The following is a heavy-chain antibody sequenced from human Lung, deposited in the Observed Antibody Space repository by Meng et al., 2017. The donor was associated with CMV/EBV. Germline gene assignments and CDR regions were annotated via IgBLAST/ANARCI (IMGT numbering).Heavy chain of an antibody. D-gene: IGHD1-7*01. CDR1: GGTVSSYA. CDR2: IIPIFGPA. CDR3: AGAHTGSTRFFHYDMDV. Sequence: SVKVSCKASGGTVSSYAISWVRQAPGQGLEWMGGIIPIFGPANSAEKFQGRLTIATDESTSTAYMELSGLTSEDTAICYCAGAHTGSTRFFHYDMDVWGQGXTVTVSS. V-gene: IGHV1-69*05. J-gene: IGHJ6*02.